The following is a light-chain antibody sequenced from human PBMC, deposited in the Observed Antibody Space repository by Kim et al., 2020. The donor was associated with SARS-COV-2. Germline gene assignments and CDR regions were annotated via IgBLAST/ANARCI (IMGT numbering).Light chain of an antibody. CDR1: SSDVGAYNY. Sequence: QSALTQPPSASGSPGQSVIISCTGTSSDVGAYNYVSWYQQHPGKAPKLMIYEVSQRPSGVPDRFSGSKSGNTASLTVSGLQAEDEADYYCSSYGGNNNLMFGGGTQLTV. CDR2: EVS. J-gene: IGLJ3*02. V-gene: IGLV2-8*01. CDR3: SSYGGNNNLM.